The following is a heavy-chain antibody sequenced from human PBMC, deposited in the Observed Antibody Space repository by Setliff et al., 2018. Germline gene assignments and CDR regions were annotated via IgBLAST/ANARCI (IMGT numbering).Heavy chain of an antibody. CDR3: ARQLCSSGYCYATTFDY. D-gene: IGHD3-22*01. CDR2: IYRSGST. CDR1: GYSISSGYY. V-gene: IGHV4-38-2*01. Sequence: SETLSLTCAVSGYSISSGYYWGWIRQAPGKGLEWIASIYRSGSTYYSPSLKSRVTISVDTSKNQFPLKLSSVTASDTAVYYCARQLCSSGYCYATTFDYWGQGTLVTVS. J-gene: IGHJ4*02.